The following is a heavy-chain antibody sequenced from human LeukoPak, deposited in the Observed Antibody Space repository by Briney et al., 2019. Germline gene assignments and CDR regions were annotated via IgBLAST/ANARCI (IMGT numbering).Heavy chain of an antibody. Sequence: PGGSLRLSCAASGFTLSDYWMNWVRQAPGKGPVWVSHISPDGTNIAYADSVKGRFTISRDSAKNTLYLQMNSLRVGDTAVYYCVRDGWATTSYDSWGQGTLVTVSS. CDR1: GFTLSDYW. CDR2: ISPDGTNI. J-gene: IGHJ4*02. CDR3: VRDGWATTSYDS. D-gene: IGHD2/OR15-2a*01. V-gene: IGHV3-74*01.